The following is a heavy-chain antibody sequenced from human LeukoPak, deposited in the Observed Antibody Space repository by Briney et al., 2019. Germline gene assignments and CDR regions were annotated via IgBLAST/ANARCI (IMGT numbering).Heavy chain of an antibody. CDR1: GYTFTSYG. CDR3: ARDQGSLTRSWYTGY. CDR2: INPYSGDT. J-gene: IGHJ4*02. D-gene: IGHD6-13*01. V-gene: IGHV1-2*06. Sequence: GASVKVSCKASGYTFTSYGTSWVRQAPGQGLEWMGRINPYSGDTNFAQKFQGRVTMTRDTSITTAYMDLSSLTPDDTAVYFCARDQGSLTRSWYTGYWGQGTQVTVSS.